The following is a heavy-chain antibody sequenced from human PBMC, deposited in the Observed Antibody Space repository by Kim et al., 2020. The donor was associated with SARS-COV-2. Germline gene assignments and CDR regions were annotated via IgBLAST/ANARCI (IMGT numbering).Heavy chain of an antibody. CDR1: GDSFISYW. J-gene: IGHJ4*02. CDR2: IYPGDSDT. V-gene: IGHV5-51*01. CDR3: ARGSGLLWFGEL. Sequence: GESLKISCKASGDSFISYWIGWVRQMPGKGLEWMGIIYPGDSDTRYSPSFQGQVTISVDKSISTAYLQWSSLKASDSAIYYCARGSGLLWFGELWGQGTLVTVSS. D-gene: IGHD3-10*01.